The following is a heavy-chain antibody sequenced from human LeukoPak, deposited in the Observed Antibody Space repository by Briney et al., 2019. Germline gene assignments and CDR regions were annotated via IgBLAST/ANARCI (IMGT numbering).Heavy chain of an antibody. CDR3: ARSRFLEWFTD. V-gene: IGHV4-31*03. CDR1: GDSISSGNYY. CDR2: IYSSGST. J-gene: IGHJ4*02. Sequence: SQTLSLTCTVSGDSISSGNYYWTWIRQHPGKGLEWIGYIYSSGSTSYNPSLKSRVTISVDTSKNQFSLKLSSVTAADTAVYYRARSRFLEWFTDWGQGTLVTVSS. D-gene: IGHD3-3*01.